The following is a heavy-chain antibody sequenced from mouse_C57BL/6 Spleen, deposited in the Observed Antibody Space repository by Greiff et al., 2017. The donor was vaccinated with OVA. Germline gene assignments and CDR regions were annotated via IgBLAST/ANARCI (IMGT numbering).Heavy chain of an antibody. J-gene: IGHJ4*01. CDR2: FYPGSGSI. CDR1: GYTFTEYT. Sequence: QVQLQQSGAELVKPGASVKLSCKASGYTFTEYTIHWVKQRSGQGLEWIGWFYPGSGSIKYNEKFKDKATLTADKSSSTVYMELSRLTSEDSAVYFCARHGIYDSYAPDYAMDYWGQGTSVTVSS. CDR3: ARHGIYDSYAPDYAMDY. D-gene: IGHD2-12*01. V-gene: IGHV1-62-2*01.